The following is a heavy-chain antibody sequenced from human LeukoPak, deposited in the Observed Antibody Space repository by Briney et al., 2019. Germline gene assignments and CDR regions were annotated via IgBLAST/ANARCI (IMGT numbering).Heavy chain of an antibody. CDR1: GFTFSSYW. CDR2: ISSDGRSA. J-gene: IGHJ4*02. V-gene: IGHV3-74*01. D-gene: IGHD6-19*01. Sequence: GGSLRLSCAASGFTFSSYWMHWIRQAPGKGLVWVSRISSDGRSASYADSVKGRFTISRDNAKNTLYLQMNSLRAEYTAVYYCSSTGQWLAVFYYWGQGALVTVSS. CDR3: SSTGQWLAVFYY.